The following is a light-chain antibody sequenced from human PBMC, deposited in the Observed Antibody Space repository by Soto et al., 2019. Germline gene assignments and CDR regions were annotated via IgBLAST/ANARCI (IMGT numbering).Light chain of an antibody. CDR3: QEYGNSRT. CDR2: ATS. V-gene: IGKV3-20*01. CDR1: QSLSSNY. Sequence: EIVLTQSPGTLSLSPGERATLSCWASQSLSSNYLAWYQHKAGQAPRLLIYATSSRATCIPDRFSASGSGTDFTLTINRLEPEDSAVYYCQEYGNSRTFGQGTKVEIK. J-gene: IGKJ1*01.